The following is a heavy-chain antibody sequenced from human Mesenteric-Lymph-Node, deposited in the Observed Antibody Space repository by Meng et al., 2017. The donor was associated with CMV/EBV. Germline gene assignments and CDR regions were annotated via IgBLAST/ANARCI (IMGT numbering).Heavy chain of an antibody. CDR1: GFTVSSNY. CDR3: ATSPGEKWLVYLDY. V-gene: IGHV3-11*04. D-gene: IGHD6-19*01. J-gene: IGHJ4*02. CDR2: ISTSGGRI. Sequence: GESLKISCAASGFTVSSNYMSWVRQAPGKGLEWLSYISTSGGRIYYADSVKGRFTISRDNAKSSLYLQMNSLRAEDTAVYYCATSPGEKWLVYLDYWGRGTLVTVSS.